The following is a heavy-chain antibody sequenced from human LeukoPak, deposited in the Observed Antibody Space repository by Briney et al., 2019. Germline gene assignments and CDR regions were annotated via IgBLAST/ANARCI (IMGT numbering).Heavy chain of an antibody. CDR2: MNPNSGNT. V-gene: IGHV1-8*01. CDR1: GYTFTSYD. J-gene: IGHJ3*02. CDR3: VPGSLWFGELFSAFDI. D-gene: IGHD3-10*01. Sequence: GSVKVSCKASGYTFTSYDINWVRQATGQGPEWMGWMNPNSGNTGYAQKFQGRVTMTRNTSISTAYMELSSLRSEDTAVYYCVPGSLWFGELFSAFDIWGQGTMVTVSS.